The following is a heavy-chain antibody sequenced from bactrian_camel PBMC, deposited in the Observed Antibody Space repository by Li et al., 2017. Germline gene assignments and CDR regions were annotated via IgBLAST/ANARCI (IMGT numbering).Heavy chain of an antibody. V-gene: IGHV3S40*01. D-gene: IGHD5*01. CDR3: TTAAVGRVPAE. Sequence: VQLVESGGGLVQPGGSPRLSCVGSGFTFGSWHMARVRQAPGKGLEWVASINSGATSTYYSDSVKGRFTISRDDGRDTLYLQLAGLKTEDTAMYYCTTAAVGRVPAEWGRGTQVTVS. CDR2: INSGATST. CDR1: GFTFGSWH. J-gene: IGHJ4*01.